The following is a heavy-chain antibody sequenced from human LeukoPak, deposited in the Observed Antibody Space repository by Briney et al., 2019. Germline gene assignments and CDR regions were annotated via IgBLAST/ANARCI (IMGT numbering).Heavy chain of an antibody. CDR2: ISYDGSNK. J-gene: IGHJ4*02. Sequence: GGSLRLSCAASAFTFSSYAMHWVRQAPGKGLEWVAVISYDGSNKYYADSVKGRFTISRDNSKNTLYLQMNSLRAEDTAVYYCACSGSIDYWGQGTLVTVSS. V-gene: IGHV3-30*04. D-gene: IGHD3-10*02. CDR3: ACSGSIDY. CDR1: AFTFSSYA.